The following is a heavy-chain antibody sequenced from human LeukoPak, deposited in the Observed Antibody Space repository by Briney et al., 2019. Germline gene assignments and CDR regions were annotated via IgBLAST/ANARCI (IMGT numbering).Heavy chain of an antibody. V-gene: IGHV4-34*01. CDR3: ARGYYGSGSHCCHMDV. CDR1: VGSFSGYY. J-gene: IGHJ6*03. Sequence: PSETLSLTCAVYVGSFSGYYWSWIRQPPGKGLEWIGEINHSGSTNYNSSLKSRVTISVDTSKNQFSLKLTSATAADTAVYDCARGYYGSGSHCCHMDVWGKGTTITVS. CDR2: INHSGST. D-gene: IGHD3-10*01.